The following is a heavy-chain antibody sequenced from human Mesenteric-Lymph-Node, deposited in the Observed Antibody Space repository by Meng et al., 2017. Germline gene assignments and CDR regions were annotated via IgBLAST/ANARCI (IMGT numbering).Heavy chain of an antibody. CDR3: ASLTYYYGSGRPDY. CDR2: ISGDGSGT. V-gene: IGHV3-74*01. D-gene: IGHD3-10*01. Sequence: GESLKISCAASGFTFSSYEMNWVRQAPGKGLVWVSRISGDGSGTNYADSVKGRFTISRDNAKNTLYLQMNSLTAEDTAVYYCASLTYYYGSGRPDYWGQGTLVTVSS. CDR1: GFTFSSYE. J-gene: IGHJ4*02.